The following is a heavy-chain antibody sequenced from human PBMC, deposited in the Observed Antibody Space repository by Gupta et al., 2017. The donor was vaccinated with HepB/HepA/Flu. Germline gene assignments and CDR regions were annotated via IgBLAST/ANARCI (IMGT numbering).Heavy chain of an antibody. V-gene: IGHV3-7*01. J-gene: IGHJ4*02. D-gene: IGHD5-24*01. Sequence: EMQLVGSGGGLVQPGWSLRLSCAASGFTFSSFWMSWVRQAPGKGLEWVANINEDGSKKCYVDSVKGRFTISRDNAKDSLYLQMNSLRAEDTAVYYCARGRDGSFWGQGSLVTVSS. CDR2: INEDGSKK. CDR1: GFTFSSFW. CDR3: ARGRDGSF.